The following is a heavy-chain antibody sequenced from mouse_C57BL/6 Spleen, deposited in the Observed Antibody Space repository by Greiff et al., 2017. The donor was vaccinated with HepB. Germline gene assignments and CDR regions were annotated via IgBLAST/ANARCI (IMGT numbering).Heavy chain of an antibody. J-gene: IGHJ3*01. Sequence: EVMLVESGGGLVKPGGSLKLSCAASGFTFSDYGMHWVRQAPEKGLEWVAYISSGSSTIYYADTVKGRFTISRDNAKNTLFLQMTSVRSEDTAMYYCAVCQYGSPFAYWGQGSLVTVSA. V-gene: IGHV5-17*01. CDR2: ISSGSSTI. D-gene: IGHD1-1*01. CDR1: GFTFSDYG. CDR3: AVCQYGSPFAY.